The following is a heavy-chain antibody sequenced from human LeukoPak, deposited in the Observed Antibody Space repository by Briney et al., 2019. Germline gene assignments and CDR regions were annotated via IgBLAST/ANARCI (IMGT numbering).Heavy chain of an antibody. CDR2: IIPIFGTA. J-gene: IGHJ4*02. D-gene: IGHD2-8*01. Sequence: SVKVSCKASGGTFSSYAISWVRQAPGQGLEWMGGIIPIFGTANYAQKFQGRVTITTDESTSTAYMELSSLRSEDTAVYYCARTQQQLGYCTNGVCSAHSYYFDYWGQGTLVTVSS. CDR3: ARTQQQLGYCTNGVCSAHSYYFDY. V-gene: IGHV1-69*05. CDR1: GGTFSSYA.